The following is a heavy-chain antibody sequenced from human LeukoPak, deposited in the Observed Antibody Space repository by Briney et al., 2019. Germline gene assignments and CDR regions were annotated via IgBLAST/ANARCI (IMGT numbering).Heavy chain of an antibody. CDR1: GYTFISYG. J-gene: IGHJ2*01. D-gene: IGHD2-2*01. Sequence: ASVKVSCKASGYTFISYGISWVRQAPGQGLEWMGWISAYNGNTNYAQKLLGRVAMTTDTSTSTAYMELGSLRSDDTAVYYCARVYCSSNSCSTRPTSDWYFDLWGRGTLVTVSS. V-gene: IGHV1-18*01. CDR3: ARVYCSSNSCSTRPTSDWYFDL. CDR2: ISAYNGNT.